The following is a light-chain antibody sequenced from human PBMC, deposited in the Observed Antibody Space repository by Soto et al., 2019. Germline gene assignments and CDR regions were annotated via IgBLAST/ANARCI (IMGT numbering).Light chain of an antibody. Sequence: QSVLTQPASVSASPGQSITISCTGTSSDIGRYNYVSWYQQYPGKAPKLILYDVSKRPSGVADRFAGSKSGNTASLTISGLQPEDEADYYCRSYKSSSTYLFGTGTKLTVL. CDR2: DVS. CDR3: RSYKSSSTYL. V-gene: IGLV2-14*03. J-gene: IGLJ1*01. CDR1: SSDIGRYNY.